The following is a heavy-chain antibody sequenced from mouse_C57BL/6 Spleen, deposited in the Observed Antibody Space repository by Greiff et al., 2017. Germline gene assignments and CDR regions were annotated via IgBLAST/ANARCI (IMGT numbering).Heavy chain of an antibody. D-gene: IGHD4-1*01. V-gene: IGHV2-3*01. CDR2: IWGDGST. CDR1: GFSLTSYG. CDR3: ANPGLGGGYWYCDV. Sequence: QVQLQQSGPGLVAPSQSLSITCTVSGFSLTSYGVSWVRQPPGKGLEWLGVIWGDGSTNYHSALISRLSISKDNSKSQFFLKLNRLQTDDTAAYYCANPGLGGGYWYCDVWGTGTTVTVSS. J-gene: IGHJ1*03.